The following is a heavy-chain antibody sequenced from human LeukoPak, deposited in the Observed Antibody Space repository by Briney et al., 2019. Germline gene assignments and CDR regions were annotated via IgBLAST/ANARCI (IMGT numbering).Heavy chain of an antibody. CDR1: GFTFSSYS. J-gene: IGHJ4*02. CDR3: ARQRGDILTGYYMPRGFDY. CDR2: ISSSRSYI. Sequence: GGSLRLSCAASGFTFSSYSMNWVRQAPGKGLEWVSFISSSRSYIYYADSVKGRFTISRDNAKNSLYLQMNSLRAEDTAVYYCARQRGDILTGYYMPRGFDYWGQGTLVTVSS. V-gene: IGHV3-21*01. D-gene: IGHD3-9*01.